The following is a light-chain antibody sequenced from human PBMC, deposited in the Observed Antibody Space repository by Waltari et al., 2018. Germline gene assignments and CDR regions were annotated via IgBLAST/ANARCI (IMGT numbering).Light chain of an antibody. V-gene: IGKV3-20*01. CDR2: STS. Sequence: IVLTQSPGTLSLSPGERATLSCRASQSVNSVYFAWYQQKPGQAPRLLIYSTSTRATGIPDRLSGSGSGTDFTLTISRLEPEDFAVYYCQQHVTSPLTFGAGTKVEIK. CDR1: QSVNSVY. J-gene: IGKJ4*01. CDR3: QQHVTSPLT.